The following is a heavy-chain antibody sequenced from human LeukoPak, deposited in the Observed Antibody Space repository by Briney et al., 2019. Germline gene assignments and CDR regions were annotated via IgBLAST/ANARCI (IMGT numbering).Heavy chain of an antibody. J-gene: IGHJ4*02. D-gene: IGHD3-10*01. Sequence: GGSLRLSCATSGFTFSSSWMSWVRQAPGKGLECVANIKEDGREKYYVDSVKGRFTISRDNAKNSLYLQMSSLRAEDTAVYYCARGGRPDYWGQGTLVTVSS. CDR2: IKEDGREK. CDR1: GFTFSSSW. CDR3: ARGGRPDY. V-gene: IGHV3-7*01.